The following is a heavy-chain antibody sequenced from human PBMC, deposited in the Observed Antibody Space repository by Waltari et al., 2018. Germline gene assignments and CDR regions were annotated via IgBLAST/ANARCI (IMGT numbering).Heavy chain of an antibody. D-gene: IGHD2-15*01. J-gene: IGHJ5*02. CDR2: IYYSGST. V-gene: IGHV4-39*07. CDR3: ARHLADIVVVVATMWFDP. CDR1: GGSISSSSYY. Sequence: QLQLQESGPGLVKPSETLSLTCTVSGGSISSSSYYWGWIRQPPGKGQEWIGSIYYSGSTYYNPSLKSRVTISVDTSKNHFSLKLSSVTAADTAVYYCARHLADIVVVVATMWFDPWGQGTLVTVSS.